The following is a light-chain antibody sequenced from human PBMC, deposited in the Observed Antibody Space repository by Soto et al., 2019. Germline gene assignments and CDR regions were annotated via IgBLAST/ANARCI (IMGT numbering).Light chain of an antibody. CDR2: AAS. Sequence: DIQMTQSPSPLSASVGDRVTITCRSSQSISSYVNWYQQKPEIAPRLLIFAASNLQTGVPSRFSGSGSGTDFTLTISSLQPEDFGTYFCQHTYSTPFTFGPGTKVDIK. V-gene: IGKV1-39*01. J-gene: IGKJ3*01. CDR3: QHTYSTPFT. CDR1: QSISSY.